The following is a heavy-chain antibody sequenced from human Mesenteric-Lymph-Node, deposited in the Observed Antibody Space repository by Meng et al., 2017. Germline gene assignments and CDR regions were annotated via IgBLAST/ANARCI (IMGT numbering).Heavy chain of an antibody. D-gene: IGHD2-2*01. CDR3: ARGELLWDY. J-gene: IGHJ4*02. Sequence: QVQLQGSGPGLVKPSQTLSLPCSVSGGSISSGDSYWSWIRQPPGKGLEWIGYIYYSGSTYYNPSLRSRITISVDTSKNQFSLRLRSVTAADTAVYFCARGELLWDYWGQGTLVTVSS. CDR1: GGSISSGDSY. V-gene: IGHV4-30-4*01. CDR2: IYYSGST.